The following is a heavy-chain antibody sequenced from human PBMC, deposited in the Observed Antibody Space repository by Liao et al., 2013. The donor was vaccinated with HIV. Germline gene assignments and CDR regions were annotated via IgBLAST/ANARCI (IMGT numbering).Heavy chain of an antibody. CDR3: ARGRVIDY. Sequence: QVQLQQWGAGLLKPSETLSLTCAVYGGSFRDYYWSWIRQPPGKGLEWIGEINHSGSTNYNPTLKSRVTMSADTSKNQFSLRLRSVTAADTAVYYCARGRVIDYWGQGTLVTVYS. J-gene: IGHJ4*02. CDR1: GGSFRDYY. CDR2: INHSGST. V-gene: IGHV4-34*01.